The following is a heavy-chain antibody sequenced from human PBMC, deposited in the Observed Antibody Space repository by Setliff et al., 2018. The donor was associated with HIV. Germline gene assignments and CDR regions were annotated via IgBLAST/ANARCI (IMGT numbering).Heavy chain of an antibody. D-gene: IGHD3-22*01. V-gene: IGHV1-3*01. CDR3: ARDYYDSSGYYD. J-gene: IGHJ4*02. Sequence: ASVKVSCKASGYTFTRYTVHWVRQAPGQRLEWMGWINAGNASTKFSQRFQGRVTITTDESTSTAYMELSGLRSEDTAVYYCARDYYDSSGYYDWGQGTLVTVSS. CDR1: GYTFTRYT. CDR2: INAGNAST.